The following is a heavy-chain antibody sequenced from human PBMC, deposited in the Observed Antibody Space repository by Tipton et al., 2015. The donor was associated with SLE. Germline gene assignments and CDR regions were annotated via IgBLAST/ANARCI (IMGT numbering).Heavy chain of an antibody. J-gene: IGHJ6*03. CDR3: ARDQRESMVRGVIIVYYYYMDV. V-gene: IGHV1-3*01. D-gene: IGHD3-10*01. CDR2: VNGGKGNT. CDR1: GYTFTSYA. Sequence: QLVQSGAEVKKPGASVKISCKGSGYTFTSYAMHWVRQAPGQGLEWMGWVNGGKGNTYYSQKFQDRVSITRDTSTSTAFMELRSLTSDDTAVYYCARDQRESMVRGVIIVYYYYMDVWGNGTTVTVSS.